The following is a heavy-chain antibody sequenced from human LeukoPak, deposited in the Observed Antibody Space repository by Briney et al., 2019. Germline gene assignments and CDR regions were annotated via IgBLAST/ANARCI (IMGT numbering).Heavy chain of an antibody. D-gene: IGHD5-12*01. J-gene: IGHJ1*01. CDR2: IYYSGST. CDR3: ARARKRGYSGYTQRPYFQH. V-gene: IGHV4-39*07. CDR1: GGSISSSSYY. Sequence: KTSETLSLTCTVSGGSISSSSYYWGWIRQPPGKGLEWIGSIYYSGSTYYNPSLKSRVTISVDTSKNQFSLKLSSVTAADTAVYYCARARKRGYSGYTQRPYFQHWGQGTLVTVSS.